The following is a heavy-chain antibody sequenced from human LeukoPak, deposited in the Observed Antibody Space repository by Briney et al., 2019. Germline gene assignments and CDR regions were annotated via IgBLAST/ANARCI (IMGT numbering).Heavy chain of an antibody. CDR2: MSYSGTT. D-gene: IGHD2-2*02. V-gene: IGHV4-39*07. CDR3: AADYTGHYHVEFDY. CDR1: GVSVSSNIYY. Sequence: TASETLSLTCTVSGVSVSSNIYYWGWVRQPPGKGLEWIGSMSYSGTTYYNPSLKSRVTISVDTSKNQFSLRLSSVTAADTAVYYCAADYTGHYHVEFDYWGQGTLVTVSS. J-gene: IGHJ4*02.